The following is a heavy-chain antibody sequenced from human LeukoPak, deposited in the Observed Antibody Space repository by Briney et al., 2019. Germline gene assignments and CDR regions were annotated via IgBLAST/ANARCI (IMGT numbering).Heavy chain of an antibody. D-gene: IGHD6-13*01. CDR3: AGGGRISAANWFDP. Sequence: SETLSLTCPVTGGFIRSYYWSWIRQPAGKGLEWIGRIYPSGRTSFTPSLETRVTMSVDTSKQQFSLKLRSVTAADTALYYVAGGGRISAANWFDPWGQGTRVTVSS. CDR1: GGFIRSYY. V-gene: IGHV4-4*07. CDR2: IYPSGRT. J-gene: IGHJ5*02.